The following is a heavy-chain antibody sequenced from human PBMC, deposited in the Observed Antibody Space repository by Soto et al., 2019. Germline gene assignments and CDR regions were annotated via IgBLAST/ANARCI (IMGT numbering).Heavy chain of an antibody. Sequence: QLQLQESGPGLGKPSQTLSLTCTVSGGSISSGGYYWTWIRQHPGKGMEWIGYIYYGGNTYSNPYPRSRLTISKNTSNTQFPPKLSSVPAADTTAYNCPLSSYTRSYAIHVCGQATTVTVPS. J-gene: IGHJ6*01. CDR3: PLSSYTRSYAIHV. CDR2: IYYGGNT. V-gene: IGHV4-31*03. CDR1: GGSISSGGYY. D-gene: IGHD1-26*01.